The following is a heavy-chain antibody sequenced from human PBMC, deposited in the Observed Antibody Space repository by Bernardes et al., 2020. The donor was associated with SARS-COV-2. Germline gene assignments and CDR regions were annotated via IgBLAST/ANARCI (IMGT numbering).Heavy chain of an antibody. J-gene: IGHJ4*02. CDR3: ARESTPGLRAIGY. D-gene: IGHD3-16*01. Sequence: ASVKVSCKASGYSFSSYGIIWVRQAPGQGLEWKGWISAYNGNIEYAQKFQGRVTMTTDTSANTGYMDLRSLRSDDTAVYYCARESTPGLRAIGYWGQGTLVTVS. CDR2: ISAYNGNI. V-gene: IGHV1-18*01. CDR1: GYSFSSYG.